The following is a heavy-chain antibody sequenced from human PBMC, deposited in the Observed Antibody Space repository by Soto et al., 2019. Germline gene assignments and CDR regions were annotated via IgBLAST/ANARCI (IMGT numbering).Heavy chain of an antibody. Sequence: SVKVSCKASGGTFSSYAISWVRQAPGQGLEWMGGIIPIFGTANYAQKFQGRVTITADESTSTAYMELSSLRSEDTAVYYCARVTTKDGYNSIDYWGQGTLVTVSS. CDR1: GGTFSSYA. V-gene: IGHV1-69*13. CDR2: IIPIFGTA. CDR3: ARVTTKDGYNSIDY. J-gene: IGHJ4*02. D-gene: IGHD5-12*01.